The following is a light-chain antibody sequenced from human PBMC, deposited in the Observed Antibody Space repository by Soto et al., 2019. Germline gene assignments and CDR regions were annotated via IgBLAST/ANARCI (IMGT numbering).Light chain of an antibody. CDR2: GAS. V-gene: IGKV3-20*01. J-gene: IGKJ1*01. CDR1: QSVSSSY. Sequence: EIVLTQSPGTLSLSPGERATLSCRASQSVSSSYFAWYQQKPGQAPRLLIYGASSRATGIPDRFSGSGSGTDFTLTISRLEPEDFAVYYCQQYGSSPRTFSQGTKVDIK. CDR3: QQYGSSPRT.